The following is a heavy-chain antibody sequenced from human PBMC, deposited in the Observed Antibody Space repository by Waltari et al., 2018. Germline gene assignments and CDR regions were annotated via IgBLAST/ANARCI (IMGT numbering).Heavy chain of an antibody. CDR3: ARGGRPLFDY. J-gene: IGHJ4*02. CDR2: ISTCNGNR. D-gene: IGHD1-26*01. CDR1: GSTFIGDA. Sequence: QVQLVQSGADVQTPRASVPVSCKAFGSTFIGDAMHWLRQAPGQRLEWLGWISTCNGNRKYSEDFKDRVNITMDTSATTVYMELSSLRSEDTAVYYCARGGRPLFDYWGQGSLVTVSS. V-gene: IGHV1-3*04.